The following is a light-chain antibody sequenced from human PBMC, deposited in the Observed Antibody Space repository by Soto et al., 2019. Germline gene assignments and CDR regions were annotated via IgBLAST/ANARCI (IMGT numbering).Light chain of an antibody. J-gene: IGLJ1*01. V-gene: IGLV2-14*01. CDR2: DVS. CDR3: SSYTSSSTRV. CDR1: SSDVGGYNY. Sequence: QSALTQPASLSGSPGQSITISCTRNSSDVGGYNYVSWYQQHPGKAPKLMIYDVSNRPSGVSNRFSGSKSGNTASLTISGLQAEDEADYYCSSYTSSSTRVFGNGTKVTVL.